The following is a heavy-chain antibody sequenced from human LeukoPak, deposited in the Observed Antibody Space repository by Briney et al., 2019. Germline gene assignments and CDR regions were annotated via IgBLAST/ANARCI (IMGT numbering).Heavy chain of an antibody. CDR2: IKSNLDDGTA. CDR3: STDFSRFDFSSGYYSY. V-gene: IGHV3-15*01. D-gene: IGHD3-3*01. CDR1: GFGFNNAW. Sequence: GGSLRLSCAASGFGFNNAWMIWVRQTPGKGLEWVGRIKSNLDDGTADYATPVKGRFIISRDDSKNTLYLQMSSLKIEDTAVYYCSTDFSRFDFSSGYYSYWGQGTLVTV. J-gene: IGHJ4*02.